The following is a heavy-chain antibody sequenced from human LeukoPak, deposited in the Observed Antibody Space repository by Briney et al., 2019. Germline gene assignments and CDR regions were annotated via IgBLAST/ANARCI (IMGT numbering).Heavy chain of an antibody. J-gene: IGHJ4*02. D-gene: IGHD6-13*01. CDR1: GFTFSRYW. V-gene: IGHV3-74*03. CDR2: ISPDGSTT. CDR3: TTVLSSSRYNLCDY. Sequence: GGSLRLSCAASGFTFSRYWMHCVRQAPGKGLMWVSRISPDGSTTLYADSVKGRFTISRDNAKNTLYLQMNSLGAEDTAVYYCTTVLSSSRYNLCDYWGQGTLVTVSS.